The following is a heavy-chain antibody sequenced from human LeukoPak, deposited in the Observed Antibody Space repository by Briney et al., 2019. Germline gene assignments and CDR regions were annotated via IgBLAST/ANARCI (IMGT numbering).Heavy chain of an antibody. V-gene: IGHV4-59*01. D-gene: IGHD6-13*01. CDR2: IYYSGST. CDR1: GGSISSYY. J-gene: IGHJ4*02. Sequence: SETLSLTCTVSGGSISSYYWSWIRQPPGKGLEWIGYIYYSGSTNYNPSLKSRVTISVDTSKNQFSLKLSSVTAADTAVYYCARHLIAAAGLFDYWGQGTLVTVSS. CDR3: ARHLIAAAGLFDY.